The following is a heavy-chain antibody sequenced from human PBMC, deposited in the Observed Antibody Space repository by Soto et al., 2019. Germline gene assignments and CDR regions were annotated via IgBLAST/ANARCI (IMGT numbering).Heavy chain of an antibody. J-gene: IGHJ6*02. CDR2: IYYSGST. D-gene: IGHD3-3*01. CDR3: ASGPSSWSGYQPYYYYGMDV. Sequence: QVQLQESGPGLVKPSQTLSLTCTVSGGSISSGGYYWSWIRQHPGKGLEWIGYIYYSGSTYYNPSLQGRVTIAVDTSKNPVSMKLRSVTAADTAVYYCASGPSSWSGYQPYYYYGMDVWGQGTTVTVSS. V-gene: IGHV4-31*03. CDR1: GGSISSGGYY.